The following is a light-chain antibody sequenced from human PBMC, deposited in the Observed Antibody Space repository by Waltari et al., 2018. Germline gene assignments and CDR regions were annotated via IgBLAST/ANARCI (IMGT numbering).Light chain of an antibody. Sequence: HSAPTQPPSVSGSPGQSVTISCTGTSSDVGAFNYVSWYHQHPGKAPKLLIYGVSNRPLGVSDRFSGSKSGNTASLTISGLQAEDEADYYCCSYTTSNTWIFGGGTRLTVL. CDR3: CSYTTSNTWI. CDR2: GVS. V-gene: IGLV2-14*01. CDR1: SSDVGAFNY. J-gene: IGLJ2*01.